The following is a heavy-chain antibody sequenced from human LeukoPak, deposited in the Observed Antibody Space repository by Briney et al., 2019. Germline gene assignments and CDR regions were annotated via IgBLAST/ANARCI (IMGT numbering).Heavy chain of an antibody. D-gene: IGHD2-8*01. CDR3: ARGSLHTNCTNGVCYYFDY. Sequence: SETLSLTCAVYGGSFSGYYWSWIRQPPGKGLEWIGEINHSGSTNYNPSLKSRVTISVDTSKNQFSLKLSSVTAADTAVYYCARGSLHTNCTNGVCYYFDYWGQGTLVTVSS. V-gene: IGHV4-34*01. J-gene: IGHJ4*02. CDR1: GGSFSGYY. CDR2: INHSGST.